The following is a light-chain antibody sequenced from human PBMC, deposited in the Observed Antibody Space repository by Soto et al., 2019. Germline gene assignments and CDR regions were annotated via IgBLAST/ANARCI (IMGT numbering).Light chain of an antibody. CDR3: SSYTSSTTLEI. Sequence: QSALTQPPSVSGSPGQSVTISCTGTSSDVGSYNYVSWYQQYPGKAPKLMIYEVSNRPSGVSNRFSGSKSGSTASLTIAGLQAEDEADYYCSSYTSSTTLEIFGGGTKLTVL. CDR1: SSDVGSYNY. J-gene: IGLJ2*01. CDR2: EVS. V-gene: IGLV2-14*01.